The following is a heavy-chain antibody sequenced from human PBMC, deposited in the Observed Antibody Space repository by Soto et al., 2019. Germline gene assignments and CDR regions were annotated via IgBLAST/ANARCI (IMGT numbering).Heavy chain of an antibody. V-gene: IGHV1-2*04. J-gene: IGHJ3*02. Sequence: QVQLVQSGAEVKKPGASVKVSCKASGYTFTGYYMHWVRQAPGQGLEWMGWINPNSGGTNYAQKLQGWVTMTRDTSISTAYMELSRLRSDDTAVYYCARGRLMELVYCSSTSCNSEGAFDIWGQGTMVTVSS. CDR2: INPNSGGT. CDR1: GYTFTGYY. D-gene: IGHD2-2*01. CDR3: ARGRLMELVYCSSTSCNSEGAFDI.